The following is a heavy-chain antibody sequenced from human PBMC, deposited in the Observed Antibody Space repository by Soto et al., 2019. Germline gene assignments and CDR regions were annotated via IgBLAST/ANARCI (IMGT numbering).Heavy chain of an antibody. CDR2: IKPLSGET. CDR3: ARKTRNAPWVD. Sequence: QVQLVQSGAEVKKHGASVKVSCKTSGYSFTGYYIHWVRQAPGQGLEWMGWIKPLSGETNYAQKFQGRVSMTRNTSMSTAYMALTSLRFDDTAVYYCARKTRNAPWVDGGQGTLVTVSS. D-gene: IGHD2-15*01. J-gene: IGHJ1*01. CDR1: GYSFTGYY. V-gene: IGHV1-2*02.